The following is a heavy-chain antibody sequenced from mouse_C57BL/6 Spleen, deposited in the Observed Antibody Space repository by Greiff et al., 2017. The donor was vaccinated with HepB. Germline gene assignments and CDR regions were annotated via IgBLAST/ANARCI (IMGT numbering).Heavy chain of an antibody. CDR2: ISYSGST. D-gene: IGHD2-1*01. Sequence: EVQLQQSGPGMVKPSQSLSLTCTVPGYSITSGYDWHWIRHFPGNKLEWMGYISYSGSTNYNPSLKSRISITHDTSKNHFFLKLNSVTTEDTATYYCARGNYEDYYAMDYWGQGTSVTVSS. CDR1: GYSITSGYD. J-gene: IGHJ4*01. CDR3: ARGNYEDYYAMDY. V-gene: IGHV3-1*01.